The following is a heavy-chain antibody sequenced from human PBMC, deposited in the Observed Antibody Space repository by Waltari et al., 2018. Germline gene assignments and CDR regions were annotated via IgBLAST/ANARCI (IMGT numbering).Heavy chain of an antibody. CDR2: FNPNSGGT. V-gene: IGHV1-2*06. CDR3: ARGSEDFQH. CDR1: GYTFTGYY. J-gene: IGHJ1*01. D-gene: IGHD6-6*01. Sequence: QVQLVQSGAEVKKPGASVKVSCKDSGYTFTGYYMHWVRQAPGQGLEWIGRFNPNSGGTNYAQKVQGRVTMTRDTSISTAYMELGRLRSDDTAVYYCARGSEDFQHWGQGTLVTVSS.